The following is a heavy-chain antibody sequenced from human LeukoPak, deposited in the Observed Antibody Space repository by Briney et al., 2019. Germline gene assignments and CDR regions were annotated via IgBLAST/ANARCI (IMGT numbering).Heavy chain of an antibody. CDR1: GFSFNSYA. CDR2: IGGSGADA. J-gene: IGHJ3*01. Sequence: TGGSLRLSCAASGFSFNSYAMSWVRQAPGKGLEWVSAIGGSGADAHHADSVRGRFAISKDHSKKTLYLQMNNLRVEDTAIYYCTKIGDYGALEASDVWGQGTMVIVSS. CDR3: TKIGDYGALEASDV. V-gene: IGHV3-23*01. D-gene: IGHD4-17*01.